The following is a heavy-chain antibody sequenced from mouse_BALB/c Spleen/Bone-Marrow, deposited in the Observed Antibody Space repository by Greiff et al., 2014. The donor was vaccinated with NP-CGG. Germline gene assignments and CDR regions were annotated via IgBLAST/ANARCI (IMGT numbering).Heavy chain of an antibody. CDR2: IYPGNVNT. D-gene: IGHD1-1*01. CDR3: ARSRYGSYYGY. CDR1: NYTFTTYY. V-gene: IGHV1S56*01. Sequence: QVQLQQSGPELVKPGAPVRISCKASNYTFTTYYIYWVKQRPGQGLEWIGWIYPGNVNTKYNEKFKAKATLTADKSSSTAYMQLSSLTSEDSAVYFCARSRYGSYYGYWGQGTPLTVSS. J-gene: IGHJ2*01.